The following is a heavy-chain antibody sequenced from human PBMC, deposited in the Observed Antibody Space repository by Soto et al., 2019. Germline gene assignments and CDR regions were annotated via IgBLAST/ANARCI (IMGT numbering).Heavy chain of an antibody. Sequence: QVQLQESGPRLVKPSGTLSLTCAVSGGSISSTYWWNWVRQPPGKGLEWIGETDDSGNTNYNPSLKSRVTISVDKSKKFFSLKLSSMTAADTAVYYCAREQRRFWSGYQRVFDAFDMWGQGTIVSVSS. V-gene: IGHV4-4*02. CDR3: AREQRRFWSGYQRVFDAFDM. CDR2: TDDSGNT. J-gene: IGHJ3*02. CDR1: GGSISSTYW. D-gene: IGHD3-3*01.